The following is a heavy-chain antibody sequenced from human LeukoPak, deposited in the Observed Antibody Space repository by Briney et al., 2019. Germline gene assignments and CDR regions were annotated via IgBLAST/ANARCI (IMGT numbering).Heavy chain of an antibody. Sequence: GASVKVSCKASGYTFTGYYVHWVRQAPGQGLEWMGRINPNSGGTNYAQKFQGRVTMTRDTSISTAYMELSRLRSDDTAVYYCARTTPYVRVPYYYYGMDVWGQGTTVTVSS. CDR1: GYTFTGYY. CDR2: INPNSGGT. D-gene: IGHD1-14*01. CDR3: ARTTPYVRVPYYYYGMDV. V-gene: IGHV1-2*06. J-gene: IGHJ6*02.